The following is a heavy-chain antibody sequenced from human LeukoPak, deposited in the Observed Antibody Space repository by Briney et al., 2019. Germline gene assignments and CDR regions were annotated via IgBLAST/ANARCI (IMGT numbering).Heavy chain of an antibody. CDR3: ARGVSAAGFGYFDY. V-gene: IGHV3-21*01. CDR1: GFTFSSYS. D-gene: IGHD6-13*01. J-gene: IGHJ4*02. Sequence: GGSLRLSCAASGFTFSSYSMNWVRQAPGKVLEWVSSITSGNIYIYYADSVRGRFTISRDNAKNSLYLQMNSLRAEDTAVYYCARGVSAAGFGYFDYWGQGTLVTVSS. CDR2: ITSGNIYI.